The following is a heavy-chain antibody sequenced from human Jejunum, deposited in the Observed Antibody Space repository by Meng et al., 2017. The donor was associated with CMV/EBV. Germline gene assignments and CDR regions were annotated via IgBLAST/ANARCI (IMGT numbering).Heavy chain of an antibody. V-gene: IGHV1-46*01. CDR3: ARASRVLGGFDY. CDR1: GYTFGSYG. CDR2: INTSVGYT. D-gene: IGHD3-16*01. J-gene: IGHJ4*02. Sequence: QVHLLQSGPEVKKPGASVRVSCKASGYTFGSYGICWVRQAPGQGLEWMGIINTSVGYTSHAQKFQGRVTMTRDTSTSTVHMEVSSLRSADTAVYYCARASRVLGGFDYWGQGTLVTVSS.